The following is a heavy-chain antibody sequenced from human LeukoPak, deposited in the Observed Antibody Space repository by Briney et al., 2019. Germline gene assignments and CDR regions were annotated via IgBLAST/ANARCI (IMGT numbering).Heavy chain of an antibody. J-gene: IGHJ4*02. CDR1: GFTFSTYA. D-gene: IGHD2-2*01. CDR3: AKLVASSTQY. V-gene: IGHV3-23*01. Sequence: GGSLRLSCAASGFTFSTYAMTWVRQAPGKGLEWASAISASGGSTFYADSVKGRFTISRDNSKNRLYLQMNSLIGEDTALYYCAKLVASSTQYWGQGTLVTVSS. CDR2: ISASGGST.